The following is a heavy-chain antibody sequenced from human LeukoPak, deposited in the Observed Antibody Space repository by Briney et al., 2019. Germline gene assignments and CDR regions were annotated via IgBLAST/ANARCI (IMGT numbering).Heavy chain of an antibody. V-gene: IGHV4-38-2*02. Sequence: PSETLSLTCTVSGYSITSAYWGWIRQPPGKGLEWIGSFFLKGSTYYNPSLKSRVTISVDTSKNQFSLTLSSVTAADTAVYYCARPYFLTGYYSGYFYYWGQGTLVTVSS. CDR2: FFLKGST. CDR1: GYSITSAY. J-gene: IGHJ4*02. CDR3: ARPYFLTGYYSGYFYY. D-gene: IGHD3/OR15-3a*01.